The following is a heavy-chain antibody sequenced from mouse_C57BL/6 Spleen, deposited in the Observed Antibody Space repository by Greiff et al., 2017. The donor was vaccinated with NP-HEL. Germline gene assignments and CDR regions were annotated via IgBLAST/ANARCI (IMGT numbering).Heavy chain of an antibody. CDR3: ARGPYGSSLYYFDY. CDR1: GFTFSDYG. V-gene: IGHV5-17*01. D-gene: IGHD1-1*01. CDR2: ISSGSSTI. Sequence: EVKVVESGGGLVKPGGSLKLSCAASGFTFSDYGMHWVRQAPEKGLEWVAYISSGSSTIYYADTVKGRFTISRDNAKNTLFLQMTSLRSEDTAMYYCARGPYGSSLYYFDYWGQGTTLTVSS. J-gene: IGHJ2*01.